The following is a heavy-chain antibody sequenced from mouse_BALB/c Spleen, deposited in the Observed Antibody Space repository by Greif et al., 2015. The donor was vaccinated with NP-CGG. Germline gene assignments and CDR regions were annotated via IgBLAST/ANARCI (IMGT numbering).Heavy chain of an antibody. J-gene: IGHJ4*01. Sequence: DVQLVESGGGLVKPGGSLKLSCAASGFTFSSYAMSWVRQTPEKRLEWVASISSGGSTYYPDSVKGRFTISRDNARNILYLQMSSLRSEDTAMYYCARDDWYAMDYWGQGTSVTVSS. CDR1: GFTFSSYA. CDR2: ISSGGST. CDR3: ARDDWYAMDY. V-gene: IGHV5-6-5*01.